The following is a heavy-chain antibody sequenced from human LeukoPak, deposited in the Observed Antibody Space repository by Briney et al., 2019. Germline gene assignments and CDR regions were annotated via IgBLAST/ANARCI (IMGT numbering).Heavy chain of an antibody. J-gene: IGHJ4*02. D-gene: IGHD3-10*01. CDR3: ARGGWFGIYYFDY. V-gene: IGHV3-53*01. Sequence: GGSLRLSCAASGFTVSSNYMSWVRQAPGKGLEWVSVIYSGGSTYYADSVKGRFTISRDNSKNTLYLQMNSLRAEDTAVYYCARGGWFGIYYFDYWGQGTLVTVSS. CDR1: GFTVSSNY. CDR2: IYSGGST.